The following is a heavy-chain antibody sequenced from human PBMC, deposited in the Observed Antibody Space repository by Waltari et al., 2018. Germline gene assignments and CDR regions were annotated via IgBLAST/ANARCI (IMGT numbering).Heavy chain of an antibody. CDR3: GREGSCTKTTCLYYGMDV. CDR2: FIPALGAA. J-gene: IGHJ6*02. Sequence: QVHLVQSGAVVKAPGSSVKVSCKAPGGAFSTYVISWVRQVPGQGLEWMGGFIPALGAANYAQKFQGRVTITTDESTSTGYMELNSLRSEDTAVYYCGREGSCTKTTCLYYGMDVWGPGTTVTVSS. D-gene: IGHD2-8*01. V-gene: IGHV1-69*05. CDR1: GGAFSTYV.